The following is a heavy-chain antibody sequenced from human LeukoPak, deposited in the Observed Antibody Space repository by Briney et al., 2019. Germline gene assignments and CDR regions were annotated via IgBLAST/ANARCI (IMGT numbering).Heavy chain of an antibody. CDR1: GYTFTSYD. CDR2: MNPNSGNT. CDR3: ARGRRVTMIVVVIKTWNAFDI. V-gene: IGHV1-8*03. Sequence: ASVKVSCKASGYTFTSYDINWVRQATGQGLEWMGWMNPNSGNTGYAQKFQGRVTITRNTSISTAYMELSSLRSEDTAVYYCARGRRVTMIVVVIKTWNAFDIWGQGTMVTVSS. D-gene: IGHD3-22*01. J-gene: IGHJ3*02.